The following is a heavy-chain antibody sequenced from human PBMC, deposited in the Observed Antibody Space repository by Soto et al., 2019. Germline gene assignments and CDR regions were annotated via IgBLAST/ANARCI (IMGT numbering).Heavy chain of an antibody. CDR2: IFSSGST. D-gene: IGHD5-12*01. CDR3: AREGSYSAYNFAHGIQLWSFDF. Sequence: SETLSLTCTVSGGSISSSNYYWGWIRQPPGKGLEWIGRIFSSGSTSFSPSLESRVAMSVDTSKNHFSLNLSSVTAADMAVYYCAREGSYSAYNFAHGIQLWSFDFWGQGALVTVSS. J-gene: IGHJ4*02. CDR1: GGSISSSNYY. V-gene: IGHV4-39*07.